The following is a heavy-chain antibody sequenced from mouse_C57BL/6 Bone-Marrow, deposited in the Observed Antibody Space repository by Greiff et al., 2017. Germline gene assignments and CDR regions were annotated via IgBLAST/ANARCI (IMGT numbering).Heavy chain of an antibody. CDR1: GFTFSSYG. CDR2: ISSGGSYT. J-gene: IGHJ2*01. CDR3: ARRSRYLYYFDY. D-gene: IGHD5-1*01. V-gene: IGHV5-6*01. Sequence: DVHLVESGGDLVKPGGSLKLSCAASGFTFSSYGMSWVRQTPDKRLAWVATISSGGSYTYYPDSVKGRFTISRDNAKNTLYLQMSSLKSEDTAMYYCARRSRYLYYFDYWGQGTTLTVSS.